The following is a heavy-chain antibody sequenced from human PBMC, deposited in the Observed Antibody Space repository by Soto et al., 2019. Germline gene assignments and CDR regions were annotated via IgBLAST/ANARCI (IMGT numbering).Heavy chain of an antibody. D-gene: IGHD6-13*01. J-gene: IGHJ6*03. V-gene: IGHV1-8*01. CDR1: GYTFTSYD. CDR2: MNPNSGNT. Sequence: ASVKVSCKASGYTFTSYDINWVRQATGQGLEWMGWMNPNSGNTGYAQKFQGRVTMTRNTSISTAYMELSSLRSEDTAVYYCARGAVLLQQLDDGGDMDVWGKGTTVNVAS. CDR3: ARGAVLLQQLDDGGDMDV.